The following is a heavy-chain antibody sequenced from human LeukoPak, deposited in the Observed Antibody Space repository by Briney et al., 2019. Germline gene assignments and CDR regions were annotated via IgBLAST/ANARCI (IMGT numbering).Heavy chain of an antibody. V-gene: IGHV1-46*01. D-gene: IGHD3-22*01. CDR3: ARGATYYYDSSGYYSIGNAFDI. Sequence: ASVKVSCKASGYTFTSYYMHWVRQAPGQGLEWMGIINPSGGSTSYAQKFQGRVTMTRDTSTSTAYMELSRLRSDDTAVYYCARGATYYYDSSGYYSIGNAFDIWGQGTMVTVSS. CDR2: INPSGGST. J-gene: IGHJ3*02. CDR1: GYTFTSYY.